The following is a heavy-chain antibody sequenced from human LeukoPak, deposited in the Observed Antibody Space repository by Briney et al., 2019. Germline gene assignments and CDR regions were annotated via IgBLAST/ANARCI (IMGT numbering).Heavy chain of an antibody. CDR2: ISSSSYI. CDR1: GFTFSSYE. CDR3: ARDLGYSSSWTRWFDP. V-gene: IGHV3-21*05. Sequence: GGSLRLSCAASGFTFSSYEMNWVRQAPGKGLEWVSYISSSSYIYYADSVKGRFTISRDNAKNSLYLQMNSPRAEDTAVYYCARDLGYSSSWTRWFDPWGQGTLVTVSS. D-gene: IGHD6-13*01. J-gene: IGHJ5*02.